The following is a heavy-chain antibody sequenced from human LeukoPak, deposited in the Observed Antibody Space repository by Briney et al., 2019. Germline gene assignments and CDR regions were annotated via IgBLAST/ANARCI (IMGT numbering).Heavy chain of an antibody. CDR3: AKAEGYDILTGLDY. CDR2: IGASGGST. CDR1: GFTFSSYA. V-gene: IGHV3-23*01. Sequence: GGSLRLSCAVSGFTFSSYAMSCVRQAPGKGLEWVSGIGASGGSTYYADSVKGRFTISRDNSKNTLYLQMNSLRTDDTAVYYCAKAEGYDILTGLDYWGQGTLVTVSS. J-gene: IGHJ4*02. D-gene: IGHD3-9*01.